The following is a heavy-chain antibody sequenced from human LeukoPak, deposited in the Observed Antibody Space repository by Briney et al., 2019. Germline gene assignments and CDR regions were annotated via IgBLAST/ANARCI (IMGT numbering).Heavy chain of an antibody. D-gene: IGHD4-17*01. J-gene: IGHJ3*02. CDR1: GFTFSSYA. CDR3: ASSSTLTTQRFSPGAFLI. Sequence: PGGSLRLSCAASGFTFSSYAMHWVRQAPGKGLECVSSISSHGGYTYYANSVKGRFTISRDNSKNTLYLQMGSLRAEDMAVYYCASSSTLTTQRFSPGAFLIWGQGTMVTVSS. V-gene: IGHV3-64*01. CDR2: ISSHGGYT.